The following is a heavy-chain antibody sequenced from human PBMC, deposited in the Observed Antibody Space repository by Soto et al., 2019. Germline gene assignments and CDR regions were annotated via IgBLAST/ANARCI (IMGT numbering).Heavy chain of an antibody. CDR3: ARRYDYGDYDAFDI. Sequence: SETLSLTCTVSGGSISSYYWSWIRQPPGKGLEWIGYIYYSGSTNYNPSLKSRVTISVDTSKNQFSLKLSSVTAADTAAYYCARRYDYGDYDAFDIWGQGTMVTVSS. J-gene: IGHJ3*02. CDR2: IYYSGST. D-gene: IGHD4-17*01. V-gene: IGHV4-59*08. CDR1: GGSISSYY.